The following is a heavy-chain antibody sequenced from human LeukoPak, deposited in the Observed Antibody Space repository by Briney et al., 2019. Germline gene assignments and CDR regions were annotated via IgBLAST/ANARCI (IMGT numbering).Heavy chain of an antibody. Sequence: PSETLSLTCTVSGYSISSGYYWGWIRQHPGKGLEWIGSIYHSGSTYHNPSLKSRVTISVDTSKNQFSLKLSSVTAADMAVYYCARCGYYGSGSYYFDYWGQGTLVTVSS. V-gene: IGHV4-38-2*02. J-gene: IGHJ4*02. D-gene: IGHD3-10*01. CDR3: ARCGYYGSGSYYFDY. CDR2: IYHSGST. CDR1: GYSISSGYY.